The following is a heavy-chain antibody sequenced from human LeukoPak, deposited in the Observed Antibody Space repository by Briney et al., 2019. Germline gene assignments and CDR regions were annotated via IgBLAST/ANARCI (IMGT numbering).Heavy chain of an antibody. CDR2: INSDGSST. J-gene: IGHJ6*02. D-gene: IGHD3-22*01. CDR1: GFSFSTYW. V-gene: IGHV3-74*01. CDR3: ARSSDSSGYFSYYYYGMDV. Sequence: GGSLRLSCAASGFSFSTYWMHWVRQAPGKGPVWVSRINSDGSSTTYADSVKGRFTISRDNAKNTLYLQMNSLRAEDTAVYYCARSSDSSGYFSYYYYGMDVWGQGTTVTVSS.